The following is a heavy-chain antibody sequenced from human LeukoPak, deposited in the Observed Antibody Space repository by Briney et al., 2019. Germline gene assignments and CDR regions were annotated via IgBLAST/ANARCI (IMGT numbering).Heavy chain of an antibody. J-gene: IGHJ4*02. CDR1: GYTFTGYY. D-gene: IGHD3-22*01. CDR3: ARELYDSSGAPSFDH. V-gene: IGHV1-2*02. CDR2: INPNSGGT. Sequence: ASVKVSCKASGYTFTGYYMHWVRQAPGQGLEWMGWINPNSGGTNYAQKFQGRVTMTRDTSISTAYMELSRLRSDDTAVYYCARELYDSSGAPSFDHWGQGTLVTVSS.